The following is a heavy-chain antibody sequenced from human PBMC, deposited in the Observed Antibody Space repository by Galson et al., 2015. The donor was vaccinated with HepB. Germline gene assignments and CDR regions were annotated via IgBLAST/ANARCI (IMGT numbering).Heavy chain of an antibody. J-gene: IGHJ4*02. D-gene: IGHD3-16*02. V-gene: IGHV4-34*01. CDR2: INHSGST. CDR1: GGSFSGYY. Sequence: ETLSLTCAVYGGSFSGYYWSWIRQPPGKGLEWIGEINHSGSTNYNPSLKSRVTISVDTPKNQFSLKLSSVTAADTAVYYCARGREFGITFGGVIGPWLGYWGQGTLVTVSS. CDR3: ARGREFGITFGGVIGPWLGY.